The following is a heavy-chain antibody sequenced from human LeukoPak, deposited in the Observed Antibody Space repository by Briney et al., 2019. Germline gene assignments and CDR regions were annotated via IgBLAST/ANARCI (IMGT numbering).Heavy chain of an antibody. J-gene: IGHJ4*02. CDR1: GFTFSSYA. D-gene: IGHD1/OR15-1a*01. Sequence: LSCAASGFTFSSYAMHWVRQAPGKGLEWVAVISYDGSNKYYADSVKGRFTISRDNSKNTLYLQMNSLRAEDTAVYYCARDTVEQAFDYWGQGTLVTVSS. CDR3: ARDTVEQAFDY. V-gene: IGHV3-30*04. CDR2: ISYDGSNK.